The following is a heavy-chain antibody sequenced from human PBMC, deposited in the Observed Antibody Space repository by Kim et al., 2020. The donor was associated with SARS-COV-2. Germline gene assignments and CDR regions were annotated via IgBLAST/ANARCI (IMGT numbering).Heavy chain of an antibody. Sequence: SETLSLTCAVYGGSFSGYYWSWIRQPPGKGLEWIGEINHSGSTNYNPSLKSRVTISVDTSKNQFSLKLSSVTAADTAVYYCARGGYQLLYRHFQHWGQGTLVTVSS. V-gene: IGHV4-34*01. D-gene: IGHD2-2*02. CDR2: INHSGST. J-gene: IGHJ1*01. CDR3: ARGGYQLLYRHFQH. CDR1: GGSFSGYY.